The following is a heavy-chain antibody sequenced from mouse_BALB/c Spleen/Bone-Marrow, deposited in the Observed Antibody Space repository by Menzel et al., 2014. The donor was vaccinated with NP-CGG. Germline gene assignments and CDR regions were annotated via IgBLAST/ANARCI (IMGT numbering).Heavy chain of an antibody. CDR3: TRSRGNWGDFDV. J-gene: IGHJ1*01. CDR1: GFTFSSFG. CDR2: INSGSSIT. V-gene: IGHV5-17*02. Sequence: VQLKESGGGLVQPGGSRKLSCAASGFTFSSFGMHWVRQAPEKGLEWVAYINSGSSITYYADTLKGRFTISRDNPKNTLFLQMTSLRSEDTAIYYCTRSRGNWGDFDVWGAGTTVTVSS. D-gene: IGHD4-1*01.